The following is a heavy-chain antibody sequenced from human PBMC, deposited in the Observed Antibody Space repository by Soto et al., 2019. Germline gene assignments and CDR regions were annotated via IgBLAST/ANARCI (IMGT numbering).Heavy chain of an antibody. CDR1: GGSFSGYY. J-gene: IGHJ4*02. V-gene: IGHV4-34*01. CDR2: INHSGST. CDR3: ASRSAYGSGWFRRFDY. D-gene: IGHD6-19*01. Sequence: PSETLSLTCAVYGGSFSGYYWSWIRQPPGKGLEWIGEINHSGSTNYNPSLKSRVTISVDTSKNQFSLKLSSVTAADTAVYYCASRSAYGSGWFRRFDYWGQGTLVTVSS.